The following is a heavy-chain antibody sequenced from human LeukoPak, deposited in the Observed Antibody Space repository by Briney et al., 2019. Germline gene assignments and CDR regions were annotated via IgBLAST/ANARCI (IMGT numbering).Heavy chain of an antibody. CDR1: GGSISSGGYY. J-gene: IGHJ4*02. CDR2: IYYSGST. D-gene: IGHD3-10*01. V-gene: IGHV4-31*03. Sequence: SQTLSLTCTVSGGSISSGGYYWSWIRQHPGKGLEWIGYIYYSGSTYYNPSLKSRVTISVDTSKNQFSPKLSSVTAADTAVYYCARENLALYGSGSVWGQGTLVTVSS. CDR3: ARENLALYGSGSV.